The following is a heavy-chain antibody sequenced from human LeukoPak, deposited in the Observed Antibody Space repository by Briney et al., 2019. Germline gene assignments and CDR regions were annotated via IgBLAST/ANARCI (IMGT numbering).Heavy chain of an antibody. CDR1: GFTFSSYG. CDR2: IWYDGSNK. J-gene: IGHJ6*02. D-gene: IGHD6-13*01. Sequence: GRSLRLSCAASGFTFSSYGMHWVRQAPGKGLEWVAVIWYDGSNKYYADSVKGRFTISRDNSKNTLYLQMNSLRAEDTAVYYCARDTGYSSSWYEYYYGMDVWGQGTTVAVSS. V-gene: IGHV3-33*01. CDR3: ARDTGYSSSWYEYYYGMDV.